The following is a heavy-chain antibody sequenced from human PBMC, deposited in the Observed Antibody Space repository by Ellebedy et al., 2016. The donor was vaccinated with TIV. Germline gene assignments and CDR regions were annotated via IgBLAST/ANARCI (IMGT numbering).Heavy chain of an antibody. J-gene: IGHJ1*01. CDR2: ISFDGSDK. V-gene: IGHV3-30*03. CDR1: GFTFSSYG. D-gene: IGHD3-22*01. Sequence: PGGSLRLSCAASGFTFSSYGMHWVRQAPGKGLEWVAVISFDGSDKYYADSVKGRFTISRDNSKNTLYLQMNSLRAEDTAVYYCSGGSYFDSSGHYPAEYFHYWGQGTLVTVSS. CDR3: SGGSYFDSSGHYPAEYFHY.